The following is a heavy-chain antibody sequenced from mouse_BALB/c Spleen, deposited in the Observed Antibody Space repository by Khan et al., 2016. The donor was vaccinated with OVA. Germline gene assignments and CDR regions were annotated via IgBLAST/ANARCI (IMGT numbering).Heavy chain of an antibody. D-gene: IGHD1-1*01. V-gene: IGHV1-7*01. CDR2: INPTTGYT. Sequence: QVQLKESGAELAKPGASVKLSCKASGYTFTNYCMHWVQQRPGQGLEWIGYINPTTGYTYYYQKFKDKVTLTADKSSSTAYIQLSSLTSEDSAVYYCASHGSSYAWFGYWGQGTLVTVSA. J-gene: IGHJ3*01. CDR1: GYTFTNYC. CDR3: ASHGSSYAWFGY.